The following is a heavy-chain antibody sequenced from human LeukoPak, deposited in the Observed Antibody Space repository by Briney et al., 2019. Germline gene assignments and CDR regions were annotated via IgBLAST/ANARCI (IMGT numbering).Heavy chain of an antibody. Sequence: GGSLRLSCAASGFTFSKAWMNWFRQAPGKGLEWVGRIKKETDGWTTDYAAPVKGRFTISRDDSKNTLYLQVNNLKIEDTALYYCTTDRVVVSTRMAAFDIWGQGTMVTVSS. CDR2: IKKETDGWTT. J-gene: IGHJ3*02. D-gene: IGHD2-15*01. CDR3: TTDRVVVSTRMAAFDI. V-gene: IGHV3-15*01. CDR1: GFTFSKAW.